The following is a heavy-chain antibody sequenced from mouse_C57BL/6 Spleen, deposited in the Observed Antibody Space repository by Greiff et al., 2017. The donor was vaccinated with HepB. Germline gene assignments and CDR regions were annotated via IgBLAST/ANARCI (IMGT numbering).Heavy chain of an antibody. Sequence: QVQLQQSGAELMKPGASVKLSCKATGYTFTGYWIEWVKQRPGHGLEWIGEILPGSGSTNYNEKFKGKATFTADTSSNTTYMQLSSLTTEDSTIYYCAGPYYYYGGSWGAMDYWGQGTSVTVSS. CDR3: AGPYYYYGGSWGAMDY. D-gene: IGHD1-1*01. CDR2: ILPGSGST. V-gene: IGHV1-9*01. CDR1: GYTFTGYW. J-gene: IGHJ4*01.